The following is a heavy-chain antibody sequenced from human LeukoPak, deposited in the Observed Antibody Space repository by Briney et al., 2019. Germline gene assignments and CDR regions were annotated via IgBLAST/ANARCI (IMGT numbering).Heavy chain of an antibody. Sequence: GGSLRLSCAASGIIFNSYAMHWVRQAPGKGLEWVGRTRNKANSYTTEYAASVKGRFTISRDDSKNSLYLQMNSLKTEDTAVYYCAFSQGCGGDCYGDAFDIWGQGTMVTVSS. CDR2: TRNKANSYTT. D-gene: IGHD2-21*02. CDR1: GIIFNSYA. V-gene: IGHV3-72*01. CDR3: AFSQGCGGDCYGDAFDI. J-gene: IGHJ3*02.